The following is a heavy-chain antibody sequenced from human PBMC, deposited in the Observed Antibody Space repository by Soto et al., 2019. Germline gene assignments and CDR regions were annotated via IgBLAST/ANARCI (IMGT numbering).Heavy chain of an antibody. Sequence: SETLSLTCSVSGGSIKNTNYHWGWIRPPPGKGLEWIGTLNYRGATDYNPSLKTRVTISVDTSKNLLSLNLSSVTAADTAVYYCFGVMAATLDYWGQGTLVTVSS. CDR2: LNYRGAT. V-gene: IGHV4-39*01. J-gene: IGHJ4*01. D-gene: IGHD2-21*02. CDR1: GGSIKNTNYH. CDR3: FGVMAATLDY.